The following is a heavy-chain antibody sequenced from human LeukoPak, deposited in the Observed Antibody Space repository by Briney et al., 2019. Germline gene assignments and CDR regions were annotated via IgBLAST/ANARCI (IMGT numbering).Heavy chain of an antibody. Sequence: GASVKVSCKASGYTFTSYYMQWVRQAPGQGLEWMGIINPSGGSTSYAQKFQGRVTMTRDMSTSTVYMELSSLRSEDTAVYYCARDPVGAGYTDPEYYFDYWGQGTLVTVSS. D-gene: IGHD1-26*01. CDR2: INPSGGST. J-gene: IGHJ4*02. V-gene: IGHV1-46*01. CDR3: ARDPVGAGYTDPEYYFDY. CDR1: GYTFTSYY.